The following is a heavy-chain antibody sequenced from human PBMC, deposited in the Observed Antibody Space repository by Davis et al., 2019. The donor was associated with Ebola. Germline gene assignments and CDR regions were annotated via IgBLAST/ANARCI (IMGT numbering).Heavy chain of an antibody. Sequence: MPSETLSLTCTVSGGSISSYYWSWIRQPPGKGLEWIGYIYYSGSTNYNPSLKSRVTISVDTSKNQFSLKLSSVTAADTAVYYCARGVGVGYSYGYDYWGQGTLVTVSS. V-gene: IGHV4-59*01. CDR2: IYYSGST. D-gene: IGHD5-18*01. CDR1: GGSISSYY. CDR3: ARGVGVGYSYGYDY. J-gene: IGHJ4*02.